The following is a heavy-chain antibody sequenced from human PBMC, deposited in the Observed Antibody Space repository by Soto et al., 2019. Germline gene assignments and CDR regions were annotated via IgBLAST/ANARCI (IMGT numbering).Heavy chain of an antibody. Sequence: LKISCKGSGYSLTSYWIGWVRQMPGKGLEWMGIIYPGDSDTRYSPSFQGQVTISADKSISTAYLQWSSPKASDTAMYYCARAITIFGVVPDYYGMDVWGQGTTVTVSS. CDR1: GYSLTSYW. CDR2: IYPGDSDT. CDR3: ARAITIFGVVPDYYGMDV. V-gene: IGHV5-51*01. J-gene: IGHJ6*02. D-gene: IGHD3-3*01.